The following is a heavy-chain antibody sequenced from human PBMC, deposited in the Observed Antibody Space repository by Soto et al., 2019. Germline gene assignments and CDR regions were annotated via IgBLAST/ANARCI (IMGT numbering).Heavy chain of an antibody. Sequence: ASETLSLSYTVSGGSISNFYWSWIRQPPGKGLEWIGYIYSSGSTNYNPSLKSRVTISVDTSKNHFSLKLSSVTAADTAVYYCARRWCTDGVCYAALDYWGQGTLVTVSS. CDR2: IYSSGST. CDR1: GGSISNFY. CDR3: ARRWCTDGVCYAALDY. V-gene: IGHV4-59*08. D-gene: IGHD2-8*01. J-gene: IGHJ4*02.